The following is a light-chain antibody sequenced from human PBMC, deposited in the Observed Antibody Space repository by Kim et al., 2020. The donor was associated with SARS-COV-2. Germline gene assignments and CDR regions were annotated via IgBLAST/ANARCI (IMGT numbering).Light chain of an antibody. CDR2: GVS. J-gene: IGLJ3*02. Sequence: GQSITIACTGTSSDVGGDDSVSWYQQHPGRVPKLIIYGVSRRPSGVSNRFSGSKSGNTASLTISGLQAEDEAHYYCSSYISGSTWVFGGGTQLTVL. CDR3: SSYISGSTWV. V-gene: IGLV2-14*03. CDR1: SSDVGGDDS.